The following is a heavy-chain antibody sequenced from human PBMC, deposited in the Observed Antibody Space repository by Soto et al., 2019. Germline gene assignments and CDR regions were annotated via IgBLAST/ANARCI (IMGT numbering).Heavy chain of an antibody. Sequence: QLQLQESGPGLVKPSETLSLTCTVSGGSISSSSYYWGWIRQPPGKGLEWIGSIFYTGSTYYNPSLKSRVTISVDTSKNHFSLKLSSVTAADTAVYYCARLDYGDYVDYWGQGTLVTVSS. D-gene: IGHD4-17*01. V-gene: IGHV4-39*01. CDR2: IFYTGST. CDR3: ARLDYGDYVDY. J-gene: IGHJ4*02. CDR1: GGSISSSSYY.